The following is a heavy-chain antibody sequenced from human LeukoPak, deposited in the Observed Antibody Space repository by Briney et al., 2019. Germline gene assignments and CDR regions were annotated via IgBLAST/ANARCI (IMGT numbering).Heavy chain of an antibody. CDR3: TRDASNYDFWSGYLNWFDP. Sequence: PGGSPRLSSTASGFTFGDYAMSWVRQAPGKGLGWVGFIRSKAYGGTTEYAASVKGRFTISRDDSKSIAYLQMNSLKTEDTAVYYCTRDASNYDFWSGYLNWFDPWGQGTLVTVSS. J-gene: IGHJ5*02. V-gene: IGHV3-49*04. D-gene: IGHD3-3*01. CDR2: IRSKAYGGTT. CDR1: GFTFGDYA.